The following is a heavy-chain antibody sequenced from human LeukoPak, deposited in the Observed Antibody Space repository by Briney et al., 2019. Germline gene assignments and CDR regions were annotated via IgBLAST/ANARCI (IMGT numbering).Heavy chain of an antibody. D-gene: IGHD2-21*02. CDR1: GFTFSSYS. CDR3: ARVVCGGDCYFDY. CDR2: ISSSSSYI. J-gene: IGHJ4*02. Sequence: GGSLRLSCAASGFTFSSYSMNWVRQAPGKGLEWVSSISSSSSYIYYADSVKGRFTISRDNAKNSLYLQMNSLRAEATAVYYCARVVCGGDCYFDYWGQGTLVTVSS. V-gene: IGHV3-21*01.